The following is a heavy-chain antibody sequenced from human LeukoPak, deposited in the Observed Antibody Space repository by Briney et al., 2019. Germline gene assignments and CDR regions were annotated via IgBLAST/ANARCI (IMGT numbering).Heavy chain of an antibody. D-gene: IGHD2-2*01. J-gene: IGHJ4*02. CDR1: GYTFTSYD. CDR3: WCNWVEYRSSTSCSDY. CDR2: MNPNSGNT. V-gene: IGHV1-8*01. Sequence: ASVKVSCKASGYTFTSYDINWVRQATGQGLEWMGWMNPNSGNTGYAQKFQGRVTMTRNTSISTAYMELSSLRSEDTAVYYCWCNWVEYRSSTSCSDYWGQGTLVTVSS.